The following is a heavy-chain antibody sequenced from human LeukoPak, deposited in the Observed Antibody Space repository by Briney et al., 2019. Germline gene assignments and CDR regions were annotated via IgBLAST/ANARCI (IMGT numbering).Heavy chain of an antibody. CDR1: GGSLNSYF. J-gene: IGHJ4*02. CDR3: ARSSTWYYFDY. V-gene: IGHV4-59*01. D-gene: IGHD6-13*01. Sequence: SETLSLTCTVSGGSLNSYFWSWIRQPPGKGLEWIGYIYYSGSTNYNPSLKSRVTISVDTSKNQFSLKVHSVTAADTAVYYCARSSTWYYFDYWGQGTLVTVSS. CDR2: IYYSGST.